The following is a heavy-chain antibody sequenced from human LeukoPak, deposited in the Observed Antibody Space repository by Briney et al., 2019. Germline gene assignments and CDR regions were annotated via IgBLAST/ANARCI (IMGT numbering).Heavy chain of an antibody. CDR1: GFTFSSYS. V-gene: IGHV3-21*01. CDR2: ISSSSSYI. CDR3: AREYCSSTSCYLYYFDY. J-gene: IGHJ4*02. Sequence: GGSLRLSCAASGFTFSSYSMNWVRQAPGKGLEWVSSISSSSSYIYYADSVKGRFTISRDNAKNSLYLQMNSLRDEDTAVYYCAREYCSSTSCYLYYFDYWGQGTLVTVSS. D-gene: IGHD2-2*01.